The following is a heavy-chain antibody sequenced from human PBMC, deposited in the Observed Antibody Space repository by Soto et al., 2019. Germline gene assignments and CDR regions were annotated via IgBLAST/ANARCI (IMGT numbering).Heavy chain of an antibody. CDR3: VRDSRDAYA. CDR1: GFTFNKYW. D-gene: IGHD2-2*01. J-gene: IGHJ5*02. V-gene: IGHV3-7*05. Sequence: EVQLVESGGGLVQPGGSLRLSCAASGFTFNKYWMAWVRQAPGKGLEWVANIKQDGSEKYYVDSVKGRFTISRDNAKNSLYLQMNSLRVEDTAVYYCVRDSRDAYAWGQGTLVTVSS. CDR2: IKQDGSEK.